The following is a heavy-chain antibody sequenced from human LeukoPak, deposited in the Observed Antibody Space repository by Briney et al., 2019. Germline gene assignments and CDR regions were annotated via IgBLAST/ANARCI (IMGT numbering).Heavy chain of an antibody. Sequence: ASVKVSCKASGYTFTSYGISWVRQAPGQGLEWMGWISTYNGNTNYAQKLQGRVTMTTDTSTSTAYMELRSLRSDDTAVYYCARQWSPLYYFDYWGQGTLVTVSS. CDR3: ARQWSPLYYFDY. D-gene: IGHD2-8*01. CDR2: ISTYNGNT. V-gene: IGHV1-18*01. CDR1: GYTFTSYG. J-gene: IGHJ4*02.